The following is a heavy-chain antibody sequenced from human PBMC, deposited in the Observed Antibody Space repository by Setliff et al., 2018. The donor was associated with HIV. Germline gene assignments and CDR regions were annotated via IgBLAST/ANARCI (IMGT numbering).Heavy chain of an antibody. V-gene: IGHV4-61*09. CDR2: IYSSRST. D-gene: IGHD2-21*01. Sequence: SLTCTVSGGSISSGHYYWSWVRQPAGKGLEWIGHIYSSRSTNYNPSLKSRVTISVDTSKNQFSLKLSSVTAADTAVYYCAKQYCGGDCYSDSYYYMDVWGKGTTVTVSS. CDR1: GGSISSGHYY. J-gene: IGHJ6*03. CDR3: AKQYCGGDCYSDSYYYMDV.